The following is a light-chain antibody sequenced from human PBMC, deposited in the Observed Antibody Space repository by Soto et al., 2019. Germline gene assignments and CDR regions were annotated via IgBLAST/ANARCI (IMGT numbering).Light chain of an antibody. Sequence: DIPMTQSPSSLFASVGDRVTITCQATQDINIYLNWYQQKPGKAPNLLIYDASNLEIGVPSRFSGSGSATHFTVTISSLQTEDIRTYYWQQYDILPSTIGRGTRLEIK. J-gene: IGKJ5*01. CDR2: DAS. CDR3: QQYDILPST. V-gene: IGKV1-33*01. CDR1: QDINIY.